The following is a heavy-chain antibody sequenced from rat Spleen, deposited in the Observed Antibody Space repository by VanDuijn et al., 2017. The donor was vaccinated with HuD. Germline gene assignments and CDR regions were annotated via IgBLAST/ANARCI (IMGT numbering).Heavy chain of an antibody. Sequence: EVHLVESGGGLVQPGRSLKLSCAASGFIFSKYDMVWVRQTPTKGLDWVASISTGGGNTYYRDSVKGRFTSSRENAKDILYLQMDSLRSEDTATYYWARHGYTTDYLNWFAYWGQGTLVIVSS. V-gene: IGHV5S14*01. D-gene: IGHD1-6*01. CDR1: GFIFSKYD. CDR2: ISTGGGNT. CDR3: ARHGYTTDYLNWFAY. J-gene: IGHJ3*01.